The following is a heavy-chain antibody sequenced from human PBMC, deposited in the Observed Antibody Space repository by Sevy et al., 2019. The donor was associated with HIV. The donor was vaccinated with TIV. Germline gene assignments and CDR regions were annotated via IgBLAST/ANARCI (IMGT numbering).Heavy chain of an antibody. Sequence: SETLSLTCTVSGNSISSSTYYWGWIRQPPGKGLEWIGSIYYSGSTHHNPSLKSRVTTSVDTSKNHFSLKLSSVTASDTAVYYCVSHNWNGDYFDYWGQGTLVTVSS. V-gene: IGHV4-39*02. D-gene: IGHD1-1*01. CDR2: IYYSGST. CDR1: GNSISSSTYY. CDR3: VSHNWNGDYFDY. J-gene: IGHJ4*02.